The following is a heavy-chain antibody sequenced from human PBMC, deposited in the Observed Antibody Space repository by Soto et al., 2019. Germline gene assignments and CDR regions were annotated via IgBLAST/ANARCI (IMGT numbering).Heavy chain of an antibody. CDR2: INAGNGNT. D-gene: IGHD2-2*01. CDR1: GYTFTSYA. J-gene: IGHJ3*02. CDR3: ARDLRIRSSRTSQTIHGDDFEI. Sequence: ASVKVSCKASGYTFTSYAMHWVRQAPGQRLEWMGWINAGNGNTKYSQKFQGRVTITRDTSASTAYMELSSLRSEDTAVYYCARDLRIRSSRTSQTIHGDDFEICGQGTMVTVS. V-gene: IGHV1-3*01.